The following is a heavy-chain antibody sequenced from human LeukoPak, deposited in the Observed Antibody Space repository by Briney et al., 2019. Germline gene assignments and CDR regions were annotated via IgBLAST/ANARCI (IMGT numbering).Heavy chain of an antibody. CDR3: AKSHPAVTTTDWYFDL. V-gene: IGHV4-59*03. J-gene: IGHJ2*01. CDR2: ISYSGET. CDR1: GGSISSYY. Sequence: SETLSLTCTVSGGSISSYYWSWIRQPPGKGLEWIGYISYSGETKYSPSLKRRVTISGGRSKNTFSLKMTSVTAADTAVYFCAKSHPAVTTTDWYFDLWGRGTLVTVS. D-gene: IGHD4-17*01.